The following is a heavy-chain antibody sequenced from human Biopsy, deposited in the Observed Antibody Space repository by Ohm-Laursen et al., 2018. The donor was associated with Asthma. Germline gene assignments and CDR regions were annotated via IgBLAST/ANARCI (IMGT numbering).Heavy chain of an antibody. CDR3: ARKAGSCISRTCYSLDF. Sequence: PSVKVSCKSLGGTFNTYVIGWARQAARQGLEWMGGINSVFGTTTYPQKFQGRVTITADDSTSTVYMELSSLRSEDTAVYYCARKAGSCISRTCYSLDFWGQGTLVTVSS. CDR2: INSVFGTT. CDR1: GGTFNTYV. V-gene: IGHV1-69*01. J-gene: IGHJ4*02. D-gene: IGHD2-2*01.